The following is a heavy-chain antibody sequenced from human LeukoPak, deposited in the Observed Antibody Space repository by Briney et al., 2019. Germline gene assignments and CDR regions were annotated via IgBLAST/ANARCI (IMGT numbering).Heavy chain of an antibody. CDR1: GGSISSYY. J-gene: IGHJ4*02. D-gene: IGHD6-13*01. V-gene: IGHV4-59*01. CDR2: IYYSGSA. CDR3: ARRGYSSSWYLDY. Sequence: SETLSLTCTVSGGSISSYYWSCIRQPPGKGLEWIGHIYYSGSANYNPSLKSRVTISVDTSKKQFSLRLSSVTAADTAVYYCARRGYSSSWYLDYWGQGTLVTVSS.